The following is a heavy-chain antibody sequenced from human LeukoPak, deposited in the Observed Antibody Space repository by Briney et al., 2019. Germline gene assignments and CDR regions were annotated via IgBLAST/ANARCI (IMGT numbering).Heavy chain of an antibody. Sequence: SETLSLTRTVSGGSISSYYWSWIRQPPGKGLEWIGYIYYSGSTNYNPSLKSRVTISVDTSKNQFSLKLSSVTAADTAVYYCARGNYLYGMDVWGQGTTVTVSS. J-gene: IGHJ6*02. D-gene: IGHD5-24*01. V-gene: IGHV4-59*01. CDR3: ARGNYLYGMDV. CDR2: IYYSGST. CDR1: GGSISSYY.